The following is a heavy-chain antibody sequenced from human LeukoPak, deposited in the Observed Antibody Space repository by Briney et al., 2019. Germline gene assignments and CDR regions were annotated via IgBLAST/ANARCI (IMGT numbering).Heavy chain of an antibody. J-gene: IGHJ4*02. D-gene: IGHD6-19*01. Sequence: GESLKISCKGSGYSFTSYWIGWVRKMPGKGLEWLGIIYPGDSDARYSPSFQGQVTISGDTSISTAYLQWSSLKASDTAMYYCARRGHIAVAGGDYWGQGTLVTVSS. V-gene: IGHV5-51*01. CDR2: IYPGDSDA. CDR3: ARRGHIAVAGGDY. CDR1: GYSFTSYW.